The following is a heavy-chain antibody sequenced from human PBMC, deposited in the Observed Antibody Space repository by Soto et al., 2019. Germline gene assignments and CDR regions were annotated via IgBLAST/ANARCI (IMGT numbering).Heavy chain of an antibody. Sequence: LRLSCAASGFTFSSYAMHWVRQAPGKGLEWVAVISYDGSNKYYADSVKGRFTISRDNSKNTLYLQMNSLRAEDTAVYYCATLLMVPDYWGQGTLVTVSS. CDR1: GFTFSSYA. CDR2: ISYDGSNK. D-gene: IGHD2-8*01. J-gene: IGHJ4*02. V-gene: IGHV3-30-3*01. CDR3: ATLLMVPDY.